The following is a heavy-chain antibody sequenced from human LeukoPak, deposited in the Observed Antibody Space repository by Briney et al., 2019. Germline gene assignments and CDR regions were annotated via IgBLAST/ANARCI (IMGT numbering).Heavy chain of an antibody. V-gene: IGHV4-34*01. D-gene: IGHD5-18*01. J-gene: IGHJ4*02. CDR3: ARRRIQRSYFDY. Sequence: SEPLSLTCAVYGGSFSGYYWSWIRQPPGKGLEWIGEINHSGSTNYNPSLKSRVTISVDTSKNQFSLKLSSVTAADTAVYYCARRRIQRSYFDYWGQGTLVTVSS. CDR2: INHSGST. CDR1: GGSFSGYY.